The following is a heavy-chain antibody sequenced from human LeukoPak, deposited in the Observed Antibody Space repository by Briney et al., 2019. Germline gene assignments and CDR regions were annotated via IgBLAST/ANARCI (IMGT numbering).Heavy chain of an antibody. CDR3: ARGIGDWFDP. D-gene: IGHD2-15*01. CDR2: MNPNSGNT. V-gene: IGHV1-8*03. J-gene: IGHJ5*02. Sequence: GASVNVSCTASGYTFTSYDINWVRQAPGQGLEWMGWMNPNSGNTGYAQKFQGRVTITRNTSISTAYMELSSLRSEDTAVYYCARGIGDWFDPWGQGTLVTVSS. CDR1: GYTFTSYD.